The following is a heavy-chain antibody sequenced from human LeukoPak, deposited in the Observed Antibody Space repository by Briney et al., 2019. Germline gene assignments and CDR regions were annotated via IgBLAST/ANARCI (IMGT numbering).Heavy chain of an antibody. V-gene: IGHV3-48*01. J-gene: IGHJ4*02. CDR3: ARNKVVIGVDVLFDY. D-gene: IGHD2-21*01. CDR2: ISSSSSRTI. CDR1: RFTFSDYN. Sequence: GGSLRLSCATSRFTFSDYNMNWVRQAPGKGLEWVSYISSSSSRTIYYADSVKGRFTISRDNAKKSLYLQINGLRAEDSAVYYCARNKVVIGVDVLFDYWGQGTLVTVSS.